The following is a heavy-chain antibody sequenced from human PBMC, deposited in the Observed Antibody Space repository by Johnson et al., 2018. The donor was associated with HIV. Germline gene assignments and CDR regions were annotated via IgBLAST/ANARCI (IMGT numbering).Heavy chain of an antibody. CDR3: AKDQRFRELLLYGAFDM. J-gene: IGHJ3*02. CDR1: GFTFSSYA. CDR2: ISYDGSNK. Sequence: QVQLVESGGGVVQPGGSLRLSCAASGFTFSSYAMHWVRQAPGKGLEWVAVISYDGSNKYYADSVKGRFTISRDNSKNTLYLQMNSLRAEDTAVYYCAKDQRFRELLLYGAFDMWGQGTKVTVSS. V-gene: IGHV3-30*04. D-gene: IGHD3-10*01.